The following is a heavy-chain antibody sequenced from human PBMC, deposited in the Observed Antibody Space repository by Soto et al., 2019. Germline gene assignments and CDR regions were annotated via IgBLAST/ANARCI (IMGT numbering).Heavy chain of an antibody. V-gene: IGHV3-30*18. Sequence: PGGSLRLSCASSGFTCSSYGMHLVRQAPGKGLEWVAVISYDGSNKYYADSVKGRFTISRDNSKNTLYLQMNSLRAEDTAVYYCAKSPGGYYSFDIWGQGTMVTVSS. CDR2: ISYDGSNK. D-gene: IGHD3-3*01. CDR3: AKSPGGYYSFDI. CDR1: GFTCSSYG. J-gene: IGHJ3*02.